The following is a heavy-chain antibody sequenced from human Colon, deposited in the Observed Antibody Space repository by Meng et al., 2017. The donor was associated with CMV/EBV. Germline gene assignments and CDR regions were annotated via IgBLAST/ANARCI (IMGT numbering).Heavy chain of an antibody. J-gene: IGHJ5*02. D-gene: IGHD5-24*01. CDR1: GFSVSSDI. V-gene: IGHV3-66*01. Sequence: EVQLVQSXXGXVQLGGSLGLSCAASGFSVSSDIMTWVRQTPGKGLEWVSIIHSGGTQPTFYADSVKGRFTISRDNSKESLYLQMNSLRVEDTAVYYCATRGTWGQGTLVTVSS. CDR2: IHSGGTQPT. CDR3: ATRGT.